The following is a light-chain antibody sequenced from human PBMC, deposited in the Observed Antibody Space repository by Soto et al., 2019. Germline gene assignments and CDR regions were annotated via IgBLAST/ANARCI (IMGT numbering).Light chain of an antibody. CDR1: QNVGSGY. Sequence: IVLTQSPGTLSLSQGERATLSCRASQNVGSGYLAWYQQKPGQAPRLLVYGASTRATGIPDRFSGSGSGTGFTLTITRLEPEDFAVYYCQQYGSPTWTFGQGTKVEI. CDR2: GAS. J-gene: IGKJ1*01. V-gene: IGKV3-20*01. CDR3: QQYGSPTWT.